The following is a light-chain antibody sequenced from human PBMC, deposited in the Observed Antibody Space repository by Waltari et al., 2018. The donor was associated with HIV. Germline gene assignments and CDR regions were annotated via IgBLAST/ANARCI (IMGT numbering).Light chain of an antibody. CDR1: SSNIGSNS. CDR3: ATWDDDLSTWL. J-gene: IGLJ3*02. V-gene: IGLV1-47*01. Sequence: SVLTQPPSASGTPGPRVTLPCSGDSSNIGSNSLYWYQQLPGTAPTLLIYTNDQRPSGVPDRFSGSNSGTSASLAISGLRSEDEADYYCATWDDDLSTWLFGGGTKLTVL. CDR2: TND.